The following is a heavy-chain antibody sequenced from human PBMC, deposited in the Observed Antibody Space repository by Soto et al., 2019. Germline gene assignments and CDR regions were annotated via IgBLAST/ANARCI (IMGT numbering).Heavy chain of an antibody. J-gene: IGHJ4*02. CDR2: ISASGVST. D-gene: IGHD2-15*01. CDR3: TKVPLRPYYFDY. CDR1: GFIFNNYA. V-gene: IGHV3-23*01. Sequence: EVQLLDSGGGLAQPGGSLRVSCAASGFIFNNYAMNWVRQAPGEGLQWVAGISASGVSTYYADSVKGRFIISRDNSKNTLCWKMNRPRAEDTAIFYFTKVPLRPYYFDYWGLGTLVTVSS.